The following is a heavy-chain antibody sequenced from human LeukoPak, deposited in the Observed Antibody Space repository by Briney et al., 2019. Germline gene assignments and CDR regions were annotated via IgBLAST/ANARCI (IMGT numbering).Heavy chain of an antibody. V-gene: IGHV4-39*07. CDR3: ASGRAGKEYDY. J-gene: IGHJ4*02. CDR2: IADSGST. D-gene: IGHD6-19*01. CDR1: GGSIITRSYF. Sequence: SETLSLTCTVSGGSIITRSYFWGWIRQAPGKGLEWIGSIADSGSTNYNPSLKSRVTISVDTSKNQFSLKLSSVTAADTAVYYCASGRAGKEYDYWGQGTLVTVSS.